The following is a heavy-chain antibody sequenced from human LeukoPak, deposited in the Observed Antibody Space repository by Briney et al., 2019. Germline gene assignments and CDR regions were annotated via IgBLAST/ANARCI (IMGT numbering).Heavy chain of an antibody. V-gene: IGHV4-30-4*01. CDR3: ARDLPALVPVY. CDR1: GGFISRGGYY. D-gene: IGHD5-18*01. CDR2: IYYSGST. J-gene: IGHJ4*02. Sequence: SETLSLTCTVCGGFISRGGYYWSWIPQPRGKGLEWIGYIYYSGSTYYNPTLKSRVTISVDTSNKQFSLKLSSVTAADTAVYYCARDLPALVPVYWRQGTLVTVSS.